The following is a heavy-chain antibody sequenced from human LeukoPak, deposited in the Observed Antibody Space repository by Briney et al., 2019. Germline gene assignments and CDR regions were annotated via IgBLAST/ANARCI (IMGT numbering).Heavy chain of an antibody. CDR2: MNPNRGNT. CDR3: ARVGYDFWSGYFGRGGENYYYYYGMDV. CDR1: GYTFTSYD. J-gene: IGHJ6*02. D-gene: IGHD3-3*01. V-gene: IGHV1-8*01. Sequence: ASVPVSCKASGYTFTSYDINWVRQATGRGLEWMGWMNPNRGNTGYAQKFQGRVTMTRNTSISTAYMELSSLRSEDTAVYYCARVGYDFWSGYFGRGGENYYYYYGMDVWGQGTTVTVSS.